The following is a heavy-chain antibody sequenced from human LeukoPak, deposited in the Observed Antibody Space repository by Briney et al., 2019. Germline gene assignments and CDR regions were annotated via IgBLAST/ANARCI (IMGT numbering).Heavy chain of an antibody. CDR1: GGSISSSNW. CDR2: IYHSGST. V-gene: IGHV4-4*02. Sequence: SGTLSLICAVPGGSISSSNWWSWVRQPPGKGLEWIGEIYHSGSTNYNPSLKSRVTISVDKSKNQFSLNLISVTAADTAVYYCARWPRSWDSGFPTWGQGTLVTVSS. J-gene: IGHJ4*02. D-gene: IGHD6-19*01. CDR3: ARWPRSWDSGFPT.